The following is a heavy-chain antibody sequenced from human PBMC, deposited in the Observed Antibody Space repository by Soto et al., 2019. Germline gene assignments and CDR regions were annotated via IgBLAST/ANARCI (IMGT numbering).Heavy chain of an antibody. V-gene: IGHV3-21*01. D-gene: IGHD2-2*01. CDR2: ISSSSSYI. CDR1: GFTFSSYS. CDR3: ARRYCSSTSCYDYGMDV. J-gene: IGHJ6*02. Sequence: PGGSLRLSCAASGFTFSSYSMNWVRQAPEKGLEWVSSISSSSSYIYYAGSVKGRFTISRDNAKNSLYLQMNSLRAEDTAVYYCARRYCSSTSCYDYGMDVWGQGTTVTVSS.